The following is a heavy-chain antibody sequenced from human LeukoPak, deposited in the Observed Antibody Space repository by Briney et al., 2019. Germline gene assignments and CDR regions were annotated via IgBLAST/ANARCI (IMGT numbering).Heavy chain of an antibody. V-gene: IGHV4-34*01. CDR2: IYYSGST. D-gene: IGHD3-10*01. Sequence: SETLSLTCAVYGGSFSGYYWSWIRQPPGKGLEWIGSIYYSGSTYYNPSLKSRVTISVDTSKNQFSLKLSSVTAADTAVYYCASRSTYYYGSGSYYWSYWGQGTLVTVSS. CDR3: ASRSTYYYGSGSYYWSY. CDR1: GGSFSGYY. J-gene: IGHJ4*02.